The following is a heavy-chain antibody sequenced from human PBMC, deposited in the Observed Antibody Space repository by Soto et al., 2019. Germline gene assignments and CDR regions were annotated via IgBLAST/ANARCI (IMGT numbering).Heavy chain of an antibody. V-gene: IGHV1-69*13. CDR2: IIPIFGTA. CDR1: GGTFSSYA. CDR3: ARVGGQWLVVSYFDY. D-gene: IGHD6-19*01. Sequence: SVKVSCKASGGTFSSYAISWVRQAPGQGLEWMGGIIPIFGTANYAQKFQGRVTITADESTSTAYMELSSLRSEDTAVYYCARVGGQWLVVSYFDYWGQGTLVTVSS. J-gene: IGHJ4*02.